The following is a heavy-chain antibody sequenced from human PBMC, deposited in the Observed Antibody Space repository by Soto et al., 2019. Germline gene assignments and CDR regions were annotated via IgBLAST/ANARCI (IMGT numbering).Heavy chain of an antibody. V-gene: IGHV5-51*01. Sequence: GASLKISCKGSGYSFSTYWIAWVRQMSGKGLEWMGIIYPGDSETRYSPSFDGQVTISADKSLTTAYLQWASLRASDTPMYYCAICGTNDHACDYWGQGTLVTVSS. CDR3: AICGTNDHACDY. J-gene: IGHJ4*02. CDR1: GYSFSTYW. D-gene: IGHD2-8*01. CDR2: IYPGDSET.